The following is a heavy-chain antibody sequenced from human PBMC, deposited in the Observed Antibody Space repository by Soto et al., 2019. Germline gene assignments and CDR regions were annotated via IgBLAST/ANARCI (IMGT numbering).Heavy chain of an antibody. CDR1: GYTFTSYA. V-gene: IGHV1-3*01. CDR3: AKRSIVVAGCYYYYDGMDV. J-gene: IGHJ6*02. D-gene: IGHD6-19*01. CDR2: INAGNGNT. Sequence: ASVKVSCKASGYTFTSYAMHWVRQAPGQRLEWMGWINAGNGNTNYAQKFQGRVTITADESTSTAYMELSSLRSEDTAVYYCAKRSIVVAGCYYYYDGMDVWGQGTTVTVSS.